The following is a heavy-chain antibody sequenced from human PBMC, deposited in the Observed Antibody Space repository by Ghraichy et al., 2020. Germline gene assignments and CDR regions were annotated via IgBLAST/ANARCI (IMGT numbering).Heavy chain of an antibody. D-gene: IGHD3-3*01. CDR2: IYSGGST. Sequence: GGSLRHSCAASGFTVSSNYMSWVRQAPGKGLEWVSVIYSGGSTYYADSVKGRFTISRHNSKNTLYLQMNSLRAEDTAVYYCARVQVFGVVIAYYYYGMDVWGQGTTVTVSS. V-gene: IGHV3-53*04. CDR1: GFTVSSNY. J-gene: IGHJ6*02. CDR3: ARVQVFGVVIAYYYYGMDV.